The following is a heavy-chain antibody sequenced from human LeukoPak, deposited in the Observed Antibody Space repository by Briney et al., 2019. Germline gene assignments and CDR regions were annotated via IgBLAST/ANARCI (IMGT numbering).Heavy chain of an antibody. CDR2: ISGSGGST. V-gene: IGHV3-23*01. J-gene: IGHJ6*03. D-gene: IGHD6-13*01. Sequence: PGGSLRLSCAASGFTFSSYAMSWVRQAPGKGLEWVSAISGSGGSTYYADSVKGRFTIFGDNSKNTLYLQMNSLRAEDTAVYYCAKDSSWYGGGYYYYMDVWGKGTTVTVSS. CDR3: AKDSSWYGGGYYYYMDV. CDR1: GFTFSSYA.